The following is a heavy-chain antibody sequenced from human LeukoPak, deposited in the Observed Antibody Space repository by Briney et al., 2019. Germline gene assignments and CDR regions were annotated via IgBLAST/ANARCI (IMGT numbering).Heavy chain of an antibody. V-gene: IGHV1-46*01. CDR2: INPSGDTT. D-gene: IGHD2-2*02. CDR3: ARALYYGMDV. Sequence: GASVKVSCKASGYTFTSYYIHWVRQAPGQGLDWMAMINPSGDTTIYAQRFQDRVTMTRDTSTSTVYVELSSLRSEDTAVYYCARALYYGMDVWGQGTTVTVSS. CDR1: GYTFTSYY. J-gene: IGHJ6*02.